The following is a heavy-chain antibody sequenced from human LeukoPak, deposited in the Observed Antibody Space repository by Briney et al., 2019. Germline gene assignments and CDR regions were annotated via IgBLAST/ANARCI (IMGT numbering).Heavy chain of an antibody. CDR1: GDSVSSNSAA. V-gene: IGHV6-1*01. D-gene: IGHD4-23*01. CDR2: TYYRSKWYN. Sequence: SQTLSLTCAISGDSVSSNSAAWNWIRQSPSRGLEWLGRTYYRSKWYNGYAVSVKSRITINPDTSKSQFSLQLNSVTPEDTAVYYCARAPADYGGNSLFDYWGQGTLVTVSS. CDR3: ARAPADYGGNSLFDY. J-gene: IGHJ4*02.